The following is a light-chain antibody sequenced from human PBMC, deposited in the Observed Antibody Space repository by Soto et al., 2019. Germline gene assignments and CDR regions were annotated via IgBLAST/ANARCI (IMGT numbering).Light chain of an antibody. CDR2: ANN. J-gene: IGLJ3*02. Sequence: QSVLTQPPSVSGAPGQSVTISCSGNSSNIGADYDVHWYQQLPGAAPKLLIYANNRRPSGVPDRFSGSTSGSSASLAITGLQSEDEADYYCQAYDSRLNGVFGGGTKVTV. CDR1: SSNIGADYD. CDR3: QAYDSRLNGV. V-gene: IGLV1-40*01.